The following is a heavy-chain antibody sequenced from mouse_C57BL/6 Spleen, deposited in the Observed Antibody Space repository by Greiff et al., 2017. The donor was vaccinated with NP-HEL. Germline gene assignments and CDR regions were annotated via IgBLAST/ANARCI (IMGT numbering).Heavy chain of an antibody. V-gene: IGHV10-1*01. J-gene: IGHJ4*01. CDR1: GFSFNTYA. D-gene: IGHD2-2*01. Sequence: EVQRVESGGGLVQPKGSLKLSCAASGFSFNTYAMNWVRQAPGKGLEWVARIRSKSNNYATYYADSVKDRFTISRDDSESMLYLQMNNLKTEDTAMYYCVRHVYGYGDAMDYWGQGTSVTVSS. CDR3: VRHVYGYGDAMDY. CDR2: IRSKSNNYAT.